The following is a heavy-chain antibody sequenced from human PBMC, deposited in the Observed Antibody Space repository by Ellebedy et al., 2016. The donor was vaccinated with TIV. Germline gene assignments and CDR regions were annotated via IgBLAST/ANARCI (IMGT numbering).Heavy chain of an antibody. CDR1: GDSISRSSSY. J-gene: IGHJ5*02. CDR3: ARWFGELLYVRWFDP. D-gene: IGHD3-10*01. CDR2: IYYSGST. Sequence: GSLRLSCTVSGDSISRSSSYWGWIRQPPEKGLEWIGSIYYSGSTYYNPSLKSRVTISVDTSKNQFSLRLTSVTAADTAVYYCARWFGELLYVRWFDPWGQGTLVTVSS. V-gene: IGHV4-39*01.